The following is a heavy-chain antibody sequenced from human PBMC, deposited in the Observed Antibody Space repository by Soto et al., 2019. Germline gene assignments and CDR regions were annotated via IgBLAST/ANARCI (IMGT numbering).Heavy chain of an antibody. J-gene: IGHJ4*02. CDR3: AADTGDIEVVPATT. CDR1: GLNFEKCS. D-gene: IGHD2-15*01. V-gene: IGHV3-21*04. Sequence: GGSLRLSCAASGLNFEKCSMNWVRQPPGKGPEWLASISPASTYIRYADSVKGRFTISRDNARNSLSLQMMSLRADDTAMYYCAADTGDIEVVPATTWGQGTLGTVS. CDR2: ISPASTYI.